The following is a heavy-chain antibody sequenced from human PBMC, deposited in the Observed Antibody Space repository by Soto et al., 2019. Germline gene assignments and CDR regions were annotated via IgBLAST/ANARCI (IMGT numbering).Heavy chain of an antibody. CDR2: MNPNSGNT. CDR3: ARVTNYYYYMDV. Sequence: ASVKDSCKASGYTFTNYDINWVRQATGQGLEWMGWMNPNSGNTGSAQKFQGRVTMTRNTSISTAYMELSSLRSEDTAVYYCARVTNYYYYMDVWGKGTTVTVSS. J-gene: IGHJ6*03. V-gene: IGHV1-8*01. CDR1: GYTFTNYD.